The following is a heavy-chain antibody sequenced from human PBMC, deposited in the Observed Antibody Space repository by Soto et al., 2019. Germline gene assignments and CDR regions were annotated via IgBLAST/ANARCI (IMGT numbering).Heavy chain of an antibody. CDR2: IYPGDSDT. Sequence: PGESLKISCKGSGYSFTNYWIGWVRQMPGKSLEWMGIIYPGDSDTRYSPSFQGQVTISADNSISTAYLQWSSQKASDTAMYYCARSPHEYYYDRSGYYFNPLYFDYWGQGTLVTVSS. CDR1: GYSFTNYW. V-gene: IGHV5-51*01. J-gene: IGHJ4*02. D-gene: IGHD3-22*01. CDR3: ARSPHEYYYDRSGYYFNPLYFDY.